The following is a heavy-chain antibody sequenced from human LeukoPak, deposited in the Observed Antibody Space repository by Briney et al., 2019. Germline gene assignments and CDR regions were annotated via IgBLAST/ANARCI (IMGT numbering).Heavy chain of an antibody. Sequence: GGSLRLSCEASGFTLSIYWMSWVRQAPGKGLEWVANINEDGSEKYYVDSVKGRFTVSRDNAKKSLYLQMNSLRVEDTAVYYCARGFDGYYGFDIGGEGTMVTVYS. CDR3: ARGFDGYYGFDI. CDR2: INEDGSEK. D-gene: IGHD5-24*01. J-gene: IGHJ3*02. CDR1: GFTLSIYW. V-gene: IGHV3-7*05.